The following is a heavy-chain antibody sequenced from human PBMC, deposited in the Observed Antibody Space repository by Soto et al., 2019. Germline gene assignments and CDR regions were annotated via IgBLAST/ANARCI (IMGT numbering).Heavy chain of an antibody. CDR3: ARFPTVRGGFDY. J-gene: IGHJ4*02. CDR1: GGSVSSGDYY. CDR2: IYYSGST. V-gene: IGHV4-30-4*01. Sequence: SETLSLTCTVSGGSVSSGDYYWSWIRQPPGKGLEWIGYIYYSGSTYYNPSLKSRVTISVDTSKNQFSLKLSSVTAADTAVYYCARFPTVRGGFDYWGQGTLVTVSS. D-gene: IGHD3-10*01.